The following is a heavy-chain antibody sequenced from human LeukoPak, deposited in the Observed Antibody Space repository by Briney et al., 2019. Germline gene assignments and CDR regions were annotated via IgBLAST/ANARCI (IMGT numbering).Heavy chain of an antibody. D-gene: IGHD3-9*01. CDR2: ISAYNGNT. CDR1: GYTFTGFY. CDR3: ARDMGAYDMGYYFDY. V-gene: IGHV1-18*01. J-gene: IGHJ4*02. Sequence: ASVTVSCKASGYTFTGFYIHWVRQAPGQGLEWMGWISAYNGNTNYAQKLQGRVTMTTDTSTSTAYMELRSLRSDDTAVYYCARDMGAYDMGYYFDYWGQGTLVTVSS.